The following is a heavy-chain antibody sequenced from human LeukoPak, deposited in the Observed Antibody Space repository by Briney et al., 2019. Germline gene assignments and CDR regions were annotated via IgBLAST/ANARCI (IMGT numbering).Heavy chain of an antibody. CDR3: ARDRVQLWFDNYYYMDV. CDR1: GVTFSSYA. V-gene: IGHV1-69*06. D-gene: IGHD5-18*01. J-gene: IGHJ6*03. CDR2: IIPIFGTA. Sequence: GASVKVSCKASGVTFSSYAISWVRQAPGQGLEWMGRIIPIFGTANYAQKFQGRVTITADKSTSTAYMELSSLRSEDTAVYYCARDRVQLWFDNYYYMDVWGKGTMVTVPS.